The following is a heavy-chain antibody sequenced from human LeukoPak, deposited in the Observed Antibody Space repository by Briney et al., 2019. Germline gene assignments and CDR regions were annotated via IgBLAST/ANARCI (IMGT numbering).Heavy chain of an antibody. CDR2: INHSGST. V-gene: IGHV4-34*01. J-gene: IGHJ5*02. CDR3: ARGGEGQRITIFGVRKNNWFDP. Sequence: SETLSLTCAVYGGSFSGYYWSWIRRPPGKGLEWIGEINHSGSTNYNPSLKSRVTISVDTSKNQFSLKLSSVTAADTAVYYCARGGEGQRITIFGVRKNNWFDPWGQGTLVTVSS. D-gene: IGHD3-3*01. CDR1: GGSFSGYY.